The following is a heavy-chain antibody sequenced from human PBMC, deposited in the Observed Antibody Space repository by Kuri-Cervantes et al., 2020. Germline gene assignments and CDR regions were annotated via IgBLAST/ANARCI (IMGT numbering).Heavy chain of an antibody. D-gene: IGHD3-22*01. CDR3: ARDSSGYYGSFYFDY. V-gene: IGHV4-34*01. J-gene: IGHJ4*02. Sequence: SETLSLTCAVYGGSFSGYNWNWIRQSPGRGLEWIGEINESGDTNYDLSLRSRVTISLDTSQRQFSLRLTSVTAADTARYYCARDSSGYYGSFYFDYWGQGALVTVSS. CDR1: GGSFSGYN. CDR2: INESGDT.